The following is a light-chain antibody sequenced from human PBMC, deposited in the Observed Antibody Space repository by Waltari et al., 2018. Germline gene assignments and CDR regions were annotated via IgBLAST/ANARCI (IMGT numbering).Light chain of an antibody. Sequence: SALTQPDSVSGSPGQSINISCTGASPDAAEYHYVSWYQQIPGKAPKVIIYDVTKRPSGVSNRFSGSKSGNSASLSISGLQAEDEAHYYCCSYAGRSTWVFGGGTKVTVL. CDR3: CSYAGRSTWV. V-gene: IGLV2-14*03. J-gene: IGLJ3*02. CDR2: DVT. CDR1: SPDAAEYHY.